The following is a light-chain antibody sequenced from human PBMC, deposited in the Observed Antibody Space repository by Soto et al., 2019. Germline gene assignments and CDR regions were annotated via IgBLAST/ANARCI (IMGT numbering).Light chain of an antibody. CDR3: SPYAPKNNFFFV. Sequence: QSALTQPPSASGSPGQSVTISCTGTSSDVGGYNYVSWYQQYPGRAPKLMIYEVTKRPSGVPDRFSGSKSGNTASLTVSGLKAEEEVDYSSSPYAPKNNFFFVLGGGTNPTAL. J-gene: IGLJ3*02. CDR1: SSDVGGYNY. CDR2: EVT. V-gene: IGLV2-8*01.